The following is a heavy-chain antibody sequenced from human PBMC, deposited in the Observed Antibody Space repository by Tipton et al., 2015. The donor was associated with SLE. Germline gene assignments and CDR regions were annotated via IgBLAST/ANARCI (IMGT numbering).Heavy chain of an antibody. CDR3: ANDYGGSRGYHNCFDP. J-gene: IGHJ5*02. CDR1: GGSFSGYY. CDR2: IYDSGSS. Sequence: GLVKPSETLSPPCVVYGGSFSGYYWSWIRQPPGKGLEWIGNIYDSGSSNYNPSLKSRVTISVDASKNQFSRKVSSVTAADSAVYYCANDYGGSRGYHNCFDPWGQGILVTVSS. V-gene: IGHV4-59*01. D-gene: IGHD5-12*01.